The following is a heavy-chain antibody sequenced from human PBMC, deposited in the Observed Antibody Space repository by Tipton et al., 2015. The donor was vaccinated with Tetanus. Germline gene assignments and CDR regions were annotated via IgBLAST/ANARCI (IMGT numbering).Heavy chain of an antibody. CDR2: INHSGST. CDR1: GGSFSGYY. Sequence: LRLSCAVYGGSFSGYYWSWIRQPPGKGLEWIGEINHSGSTNYNPSLKSRVTISVDTSKNQFSLKLSSVTAADTAVYYCARIRGGTWGQGTLVTVSS. D-gene: IGHD3-16*01. CDR3: ARIRGGT. V-gene: IGHV4-34*01. J-gene: IGHJ5*02.